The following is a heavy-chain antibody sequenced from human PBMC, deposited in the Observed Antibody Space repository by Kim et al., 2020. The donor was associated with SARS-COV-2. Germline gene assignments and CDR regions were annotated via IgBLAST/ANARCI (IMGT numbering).Heavy chain of an antibody. V-gene: IGHV3-53*01. Sequence: GGSLRLSCAASGFTVSSNYMSWVRQAPGKGLEWVSVIYSGGSTYYADSVKGRFTISRDNSKNTLYLQMNSLRAEDTAVYYCATGPTWDDFWSGYLPDAFDIWGQGTMVTVSS. CDR1: GFTVSSNY. J-gene: IGHJ3*02. CDR3: ATGPTWDDFWSGYLPDAFDI. D-gene: IGHD3-3*01. CDR2: IYSGGST.